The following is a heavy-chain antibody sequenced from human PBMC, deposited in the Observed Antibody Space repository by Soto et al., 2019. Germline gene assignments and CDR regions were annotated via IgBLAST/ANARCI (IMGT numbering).Heavy chain of an antibody. V-gene: IGHV4-30-2*01. CDR1: GGSISSGGYS. J-gene: IGHJ6*01. CDR3: GSSSQKDCSSTSCRHYYGMGV. D-gene: IGHD2-2*01. CDR2: IYHSGST. Sequence: SETLSLTCAVSGGSISSGGYSWSWIRQPPGKGLEWIGSIYHSGSTYYNPSLKSRVTISVDRSKNQFSLKLSSVTAADTAVYYCGSSSQKDCSSTSCRHYYGMGVWGQGTTVTVSS.